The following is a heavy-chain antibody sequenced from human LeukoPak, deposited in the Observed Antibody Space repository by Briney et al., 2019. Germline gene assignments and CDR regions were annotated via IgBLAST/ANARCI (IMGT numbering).Heavy chain of an antibody. V-gene: IGHV3-21*06. CDR2: ISSRNTCI. CDR1: GFTFSSYS. D-gene: IGHD3-10*01. J-gene: IGHJ4*02. Sequence: PGGSLRLSCAASGFTFSSYSMNWVRQAPGKGLEWVSSISSRNTCIFYADSVKGRFTISRDNAKNSLYLQMNSLRAEDTAVYYCARDSAGGVYYFDYWGQGSLVTVSS. CDR3: ARDSAGGVYYFDY.